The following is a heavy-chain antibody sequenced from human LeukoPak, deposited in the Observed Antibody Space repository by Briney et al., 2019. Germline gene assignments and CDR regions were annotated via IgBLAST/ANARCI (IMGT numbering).Heavy chain of an antibody. V-gene: IGHV3-48*03. CDR1: GFTFSSYE. D-gene: IGHD6-19*01. CDR3: AREDLAVAGTGWFDP. J-gene: IGHJ5*02. CDR2: ISSSGSTI. Sequence: PGGTLRLSCAASGFTFSSYEMNWVRQAPGKWLEWVSYISSSGSTIYYADSVKGRFTISRDNAKNSLYLQMNSLRAEDTAVYYCAREDLAVAGTGWFDPWGQGTLVTVSS.